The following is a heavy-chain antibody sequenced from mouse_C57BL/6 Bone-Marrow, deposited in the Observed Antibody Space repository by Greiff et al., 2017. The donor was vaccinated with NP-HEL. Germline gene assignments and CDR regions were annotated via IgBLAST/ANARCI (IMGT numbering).Heavy chain of an antibody. V-gene: IGHV14-4*01. J-gene: IGHJ1*03. CDR2: IDPENGDT. CDR1: GFNIKDDY. Sequence: VHVKQSGAELVRPGASVKLSCTASGFNIKDDYMHWVKQRPEQGLEWIGWIDPENGDTEYASKFQGKATITADTSSNTAYLQLSSLTSEDTAVYYCAGDSRYFDVWGTGTTVTVSS. D-gene: IGHD3-3*01. CDR3: AGDSRYFDV.